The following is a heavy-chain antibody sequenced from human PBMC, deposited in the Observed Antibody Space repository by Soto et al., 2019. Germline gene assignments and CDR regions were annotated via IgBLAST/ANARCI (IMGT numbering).Heavy chain of an antibody. D-gene: IGHD2-21*02. CDR2: IIPALGTA. J-gene: IGHJ2*01. CDR1: GGTFSSHT. Sequence: QDQLVQSGAEVKKPGSSVKVSCKASGGTFSSHTFSWVRQAPGQGLEWMGRIIPALGTAAYAQKFQRRVTITADESASTVYIELNSLRSKDAAVFFWARSGLGDFWYFDRWGRCSLVIVSS. V-gene: IGHV1-69*08. CDR3: ARSGLGDFWYFDR.